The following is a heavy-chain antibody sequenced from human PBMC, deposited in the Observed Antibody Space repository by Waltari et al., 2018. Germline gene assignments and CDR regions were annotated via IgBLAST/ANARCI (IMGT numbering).Heavy chain of an antibody. CDR1: GGSISSSSYY. CDR2: IYYSGST. D-gene: IGHD2-15*01. CDR3: ARDCSGGSCYSGGDY. J-gene: IGHJ4*02. V-gene: IGHV4-39*07. Sequence: QLQLQESGPGLVKPSETLSLTCTVSGGSISSSSYYWGWIRQPPGKGLEWIGSIYYSGSTYYNPSLKSRVTISVDTSKNQFSLKLSSVTAADTAVYYCARDCSGGSCYSGGDYWGQGTLVTVSS.